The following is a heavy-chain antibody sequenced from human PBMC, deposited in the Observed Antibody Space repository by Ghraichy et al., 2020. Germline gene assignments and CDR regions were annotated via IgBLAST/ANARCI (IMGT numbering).Heavy chain of an antibody. Sequence: GGSLRLSCAASGFTFSSYAMSWVRQAPGKGLEWVSGISGSGGSTYYADSVKGRFTISRDNSKNTLYLQMNSLRAEDTAIYYCASREGCSSTSCYSLLWGQGTLVTVSS. J-gene: IGHJ4*02. V-gene: IGHV3-23*01. CDR3: ASREGCSSTSCYSLL. D-gene: IGHD2-2*02. CDR2: ISGSGGST. CDR1: GFTFSSYA.